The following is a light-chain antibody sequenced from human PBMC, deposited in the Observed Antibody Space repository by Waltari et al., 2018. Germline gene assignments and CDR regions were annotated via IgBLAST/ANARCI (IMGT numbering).Light chain of an antibody. J-gene: IGLJ2*01. CDR1: SNAVGASNS. Sequence: QSALTQPASVSGSPGQSVTTFCAGTSNAVGASNSASWYQEHPGQAPRVLIYDVSDRPSGVSDRFSGSKSGNTASLTISGLQAEDEADYYCSSQSSNDVVLFGGGTKLTVL. V-gene: IGLV2-14*01. CDR2: DVS. CDR3: SSQSSNDVVL.